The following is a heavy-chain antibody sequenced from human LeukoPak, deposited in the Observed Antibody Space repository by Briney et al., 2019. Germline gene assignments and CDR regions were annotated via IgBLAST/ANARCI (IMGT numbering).Heavy chain of an antibody. CDR3: ARQLSRYYFDY. Sequence: SETLSLTCTVSGGSFTSYYWSWIRQPPGKGLEWIGYVYTSGSTNYNPSLKGRVTISVDTSKNQFSLELSSVTAADTAVYYCARQLSRYYFDYWGQGTLVTVSS. D-gene: IGHD3-16*02. CDR1: GGSFTSYY. V-gene: IGHV4-4*09. J-gene: IGHJ4*02. CDR2: VYTSGST.